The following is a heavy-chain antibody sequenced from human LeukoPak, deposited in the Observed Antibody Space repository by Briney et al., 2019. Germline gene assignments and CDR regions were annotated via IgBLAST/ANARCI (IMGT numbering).Heavy chain of an antibody. J-gene: IGHJ4*02. CDR1: GYSVNSGYY. Sequence: SETLSLTCTVSGYSVNSGYYWDWVRQPPGKGLEWIGGISHSGSTYYSPSLKSRVTISLDTSRNQFSLKLRSVTAADTAVYYCARVGYGGYDDRGSFDYWGQGTLVTVSS. D-gene: IGHD5-12*01. V-gene: IGHV4-38-2*02. CDR2: ISHSGST. CDR3: ARVGYGGYDDRGSFDY.